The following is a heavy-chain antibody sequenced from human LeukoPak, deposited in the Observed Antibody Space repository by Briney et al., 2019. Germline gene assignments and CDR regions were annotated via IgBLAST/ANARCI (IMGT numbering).Heavy chain of an antibody. CDR2: INHSGST. V-gene: IGHV4-34*01. D-gene: IGHD3-10*01. CDR3: ARVLVYGSGSCLIGRRYYFDY. Sequence: PSETLSLTCAVYGGSFSGYYWSWIRQPPGKGLEWIGEINHSGSTNYNPSLKSRVTISVDTSKNQFSLKLSSVTAADTAVYYCARVLVYGSGSCLIGRRYYFDYWGQGTLVTVSS. CDR1: GGSFSGYY. J-gene: IGHJ4*02.